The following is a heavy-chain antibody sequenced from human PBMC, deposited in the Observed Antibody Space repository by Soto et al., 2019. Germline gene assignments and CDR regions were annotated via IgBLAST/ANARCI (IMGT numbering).Heavy chain of an antibody. CDR3: AKAPRGGVIITTVSAHIAS. CDR2: INPDGGST. V-gene: IGHV1-46*01. J-gene: IGHJ4*02. Sequence: ASVKVSCKASGYTFTSYYMHWVRQAPGQGLEWMGIINPDGGSTRYAQNFQGRVTMTRDTSTSTVYMELSSLRSEDTAVYYCAKAPRGGVIITTVSAHIASWGQGTLVTVSS. CDR1: GYTFTSYY. D-gene: IGHD3-16*02.